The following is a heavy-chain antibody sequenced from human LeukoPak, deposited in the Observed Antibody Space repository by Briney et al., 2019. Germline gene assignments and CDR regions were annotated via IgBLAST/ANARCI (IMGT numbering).Heavy chain of an antibody. Sequence: GRSLRLSCAASGLTFSSYAMHWVRQAPGKGLEWVAVISYDGSNKYYADSVKGRFTISRDNSKNTLYLQMNSLRAEDTAVYYCARDRRLRGFYMDVWGKGTTVTVSS. D-gene: IGHD5-12*01. CDR1: GLTFSSYA. J-gene: IGHJ6*03. V-gene: IGHV3-30*04. CDR3: ARDRRLRGFYMDV. CDR2: ISYDGSNK.